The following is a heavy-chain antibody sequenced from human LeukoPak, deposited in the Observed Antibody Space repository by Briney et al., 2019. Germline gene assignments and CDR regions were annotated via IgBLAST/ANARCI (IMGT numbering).Heavy chain of an antibody. Sequence: PSETLSLTCTVSGGSLSGSSYYWGWIRQPPGKGMEWIGSLYYTGSTYYNPSLKSRVTVSVDTSKNQFFLKLSSVTAADTAVYYCASARTSSRSWFTFDYWGQGILVTVSS. CDR2: LYYTGST. CDR3: ASARTSSRSWFTFDY. D-gene: IGHD6-13*01. V-gene: IGHV4-39*01. J-gene: IGHJ4*02. CDR1: GGSLSGSSYY.